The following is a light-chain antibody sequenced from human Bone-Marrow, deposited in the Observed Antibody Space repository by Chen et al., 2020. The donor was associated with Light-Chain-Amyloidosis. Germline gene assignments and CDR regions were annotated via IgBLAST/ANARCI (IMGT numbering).Light chain of an antibody. J-gene: IGLJ3*02. CDR1: SSHVGDYNF. CDR3: SSYAGSNNWV. CDR2: EVT. V-gene: IGLV2-8*01. Sequence: QSALTQPPSASGPPGQSVTISRTRTSSHVGDYNFVSWYQPHPGIAPILMIYEVTKRPSGVPDRFSGSKSGNTASLTVSGLQAEDEADYYCSSYAGSNNWVFGGGTKLTVL.